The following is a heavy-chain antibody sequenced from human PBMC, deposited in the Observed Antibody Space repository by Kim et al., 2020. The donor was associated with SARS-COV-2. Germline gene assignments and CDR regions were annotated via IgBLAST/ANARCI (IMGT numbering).Heavy chain of an antibody. V-gene: IGHV3-15*01. D-gene: IGHD3-22*01. CDR2: IKSKTDGGTT. CDR1: GFTFSNAW. CDR3: TTDLFSQPTYDSSGYYFDY. Sequence: GGSLRLSCAASGFTFSNAWMSWVRQAPGKGLEWVGRIKSKTDGGTTDYAAPVKGRFTISRDDSKNTLYLQMNSLKTEDTAVYYCTTDLFSQPTYDSSGYYFDYWGQGTLVTVSS. J-gene: IGHJ4*02.